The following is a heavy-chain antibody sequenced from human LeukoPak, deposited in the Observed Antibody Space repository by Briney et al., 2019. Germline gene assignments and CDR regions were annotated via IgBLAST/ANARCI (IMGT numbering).Heavy chain of an antibody. Sequence: GGSLRLSCALSGFTFSSYPMSSVRQAPRKGLDWVSAISAIADNTYYADSVKCRFSISRDNSKNKLYLQMSRLSGEDTAVYYCARYVASGPTVNVDYWGQGNLVTVSS. CDR1: GFTFSSYP. V-gene: IGHV3-23*01. CDR2: ISAIADNT. D-gene: IGHD3-16*01. CDR3: ARYVASGPTVNVDY. J-gene: IGHJ4*02.